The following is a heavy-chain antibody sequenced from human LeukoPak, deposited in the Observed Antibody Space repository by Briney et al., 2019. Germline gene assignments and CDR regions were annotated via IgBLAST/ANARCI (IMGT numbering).Heavy chain of an antibody. D-gene: IGHD3-22*01. CDR1: GESFSGYH. J-gene: IGHJ6*03. CDR2: INPSGST. Sequence: SETLSLTCAVYGESFSGYHWTWIRQSPGKGPEWIGDINPSGSTYYNPSLKSRLTISVDTSKNQFSLKLRSVTAADTAVYYCARGRHDITMIVVVMTSVSYYLDVWGKGTTVTVS. CDR3: ARGRHDITMIVVVMTSVSYYLDV. V-gene: IGHV4-34*01.